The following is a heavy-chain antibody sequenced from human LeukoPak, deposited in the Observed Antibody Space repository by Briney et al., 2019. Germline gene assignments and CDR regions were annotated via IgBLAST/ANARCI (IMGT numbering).Heavy chain of an antibody. CDR3: ARHPPSGWAIGYYYYYMDV. Sequence: KPSETLSITCAVSGYSISSGYYWGWIRQPPGKGLEWIGSIYHSGSTYYNPSLKSRVTISVDTSKNQFSLKLSSVTAADTAVYYCARHPPSGWAIGYYYYYMDVWGKGTTVTVSS. V-gene: IGHV4-38-2*01. D-gene: IGHD6-19*01. CDR1: GYSISSGYY. J-gene: IGHJ6*03. CDR2: IYHSGST.